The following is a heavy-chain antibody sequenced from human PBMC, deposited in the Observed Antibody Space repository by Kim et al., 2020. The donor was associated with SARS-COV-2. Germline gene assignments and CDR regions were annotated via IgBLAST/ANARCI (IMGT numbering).Heavy chain of an antibody. J-gene: IGHJ3*02. CDR3: AREGGVTVTRDALDI. D-gene: IGHD1-20*01. CDR2: ISSSSSSM. Sequence: GGSLRLSCAASGFTFNTYNMNWVRQAPGEGLEWVSYISSSSSSMYYADSVKGRFTISRDNAKNSLFLQMNSLRAEDMAVYFCAREGGVTVTRDALDIWGQGPMVTVSS. V-gene: IGHV3-48*01. CDR1: GFTFNTYN.